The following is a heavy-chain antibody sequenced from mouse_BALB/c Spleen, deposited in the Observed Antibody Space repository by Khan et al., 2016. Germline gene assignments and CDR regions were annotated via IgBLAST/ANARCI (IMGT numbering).Heavy chain of an antibody. CDR3: ARGGILYFDY. CDR1: GFSLTSYS. Sequence: QVQLKESGPGLVQPSQSLSITCTVSGFSLTSYSIHWFRQSSGKGLEWLGVMWSGGSTDYNAAFISRLSISKDNSKSQVFFKMNSLQANDTAIYYCARGGILYFDYWGQGTTLTVSS. CDR2: MWSGGST. J-gene: IGHJ2*01. V-gene: IGHV2-2*02.